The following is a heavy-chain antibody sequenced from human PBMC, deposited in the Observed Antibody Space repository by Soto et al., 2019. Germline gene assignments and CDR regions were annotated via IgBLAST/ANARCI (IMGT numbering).Heavy chain of an antibody. CDR3: ARDVDERLTGYYIPFDY. Sequence: ASVKVSCKASDYTFASYGVSWVRQAPGQGLEWMGWVSAYTGNTNYAQKFQGRVTLTTDTSTSTAYMELRSLTSDDTALYYCARDVDERLTGYYIPFDYWGQGTQVTVSS. CDR1: DYTFASYG. D-gene: IGHD3-9*01. CDR2: VSAYTGNT. V-gene: IGHV1-18*01. J-gene: IGHJ4*02.